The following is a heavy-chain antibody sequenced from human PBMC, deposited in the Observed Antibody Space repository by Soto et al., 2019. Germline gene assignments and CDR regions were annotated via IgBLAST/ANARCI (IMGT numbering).Heavy chain of an antibody. CDR2: ISGSGGST. V-gene: IGHV3-23*01. Sequence: GGSLRLSCAASGFTFSSYAMSWVRQAPGKGLEWVSAISGSGGSTYYADTVNGRFTISSDNSKNTLYLQMNSLRAEDTAVYYCAKPRIAAAGTRFLGWFDPWGQGTLVTVSS. CDR1: GFTFSSYA. J-gene: IGHJ5*02. CDR3: AKPRIAAAGTRFLGWFDP. D-gene: IGHD6-13*01.